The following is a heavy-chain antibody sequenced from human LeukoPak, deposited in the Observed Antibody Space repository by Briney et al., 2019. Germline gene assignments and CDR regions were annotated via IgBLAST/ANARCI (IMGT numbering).Heavy chain of an antibody. V-gene: IGHV1-46*01. CDR2: INPSGGST. CDR3: ARSRILRYFDWLLGYYMDV. D-gene: IGHD3-9*01. CDR1: GYTFTSYY. J-gene: IGHJ6*03. Sequence: ASVKVSCKASGYTFTSYYMHWVRQAPGQGLEWMGIINPSGGSTSYAQKFQGRVTMTRDMSTSTVYMELSSLRSEDTSVYYCARSRILRYFDWLLGYYMDVWGKGTTVTVSS.